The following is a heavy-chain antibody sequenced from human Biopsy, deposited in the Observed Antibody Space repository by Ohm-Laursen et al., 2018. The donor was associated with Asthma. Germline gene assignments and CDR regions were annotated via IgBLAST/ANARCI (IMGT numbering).Heavy chain of an antibody. CDR3: AKDKRYSGSYFDY. D-gene: IGHD1-26*01. V-gene: IGHV3-30*12. CDR2: ISYDGSNK. CDR1: GFTFSSYG. J-gene: IGHJ4*02. Sequence: SLRLSCSASGFTFSSYGMHWVRQAPGKGLEWVAVISYDGSNKYYADSVKGRFTISRDNSKNTLYLQMNSLRAEDTAVYYCAKDKRYSGSYFDYWGQGTLVTVSS.